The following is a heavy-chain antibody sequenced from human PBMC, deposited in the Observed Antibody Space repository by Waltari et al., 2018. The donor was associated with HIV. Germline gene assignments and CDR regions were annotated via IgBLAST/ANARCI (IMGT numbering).Heavy chain of an antibody. Sequence: QVHLVQSGAELKEPGASVKVSCKHFGYTLSSFGVSWVRQAPGQGLEWMGWINSYTENTKYSQKVQVIVTMTTDTSTNTSYMELRSLTSDDAAVYYCTSGSYYYDRTGSPHPAYFQYWGLGTLVTVAS. V-gene: IGHV1-18*01. CDR2: INSYTENT. CDR1: GYTLSSFG. CDR3: TSGSYYYDRTGSPHPAYFQY. J-gene: IGHJ1*01. D-gene: IGHD3-22*01.